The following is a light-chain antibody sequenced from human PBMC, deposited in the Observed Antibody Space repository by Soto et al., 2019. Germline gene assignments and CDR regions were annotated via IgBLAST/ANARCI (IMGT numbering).Light chain of an antibody. Sequence: DIQMTQSPSSLSASVGDRVTITCRASQNINSYLNWYQQKPGKAPKLLIYVGSNLQGGVPSRFSGSGSGTDFTLNISSLQPEDFASYYCQQGYFSGTFGQGTKLEIK. V-gene: IGKV1-39*01. CDR2: VGS. CDR3: QQGYFSGT. J-gene: IGKJ2*01. CDR1: QNINSY.